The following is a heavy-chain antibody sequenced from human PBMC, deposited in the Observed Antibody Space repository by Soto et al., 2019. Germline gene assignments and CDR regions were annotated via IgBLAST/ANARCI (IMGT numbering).Heavy chain of an antibody. CDR2: IWYDGSNK. CDR3: ARVGGSRGYSYGLLDY. J-gene: IGHJ4*02. V-gene: IGHV3-33*01. CDR1: GFTFSSYG. Sequence: GGSLRLSCAASGFTFSSYGMHWVRQAPGKGLEWVAVIWYDGSNKYYADSVKGRFTISRDNSKNTLYLQMNSLRAEDTAVYYCARVGGSRGYSYGLLDYWGQGTLVTVSS. D-gene: IGHD5-18*01.